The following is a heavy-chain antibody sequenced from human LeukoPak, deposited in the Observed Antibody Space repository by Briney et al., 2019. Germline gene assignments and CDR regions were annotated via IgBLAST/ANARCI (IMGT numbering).Heavy chain of an antibody. CDR2: ISSSSSTI. CDR3: AGDRWELIDY. D-gene: IGHD1-26*01. Sequence: GGSLRLSCAASGFTFSSYSMNWVRQAPGKGLEWVSYISSSSSTIYYADSVKGRFTISRDNAKNSLYLQMNSMRAEDTAVYYCAGDRWELIDYWGQGTLVTVSS. CDR1: GFTFSSYS. J-gene: IGHJ4*02. V-gene: IGHV3-48*04.